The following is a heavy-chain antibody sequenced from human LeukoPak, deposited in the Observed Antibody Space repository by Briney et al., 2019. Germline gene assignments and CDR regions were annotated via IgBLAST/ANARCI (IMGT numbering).Heavy chain of an antibody. CDR1: GYTFTSYG. V-gene: IGHV1-18*01. J-gene: IGHJ5*02. D-gene: IGHD3-9*01. CDR3: ARERHFDWLIPHNWFDP. Sequence: ASVKVSCKASGYTFTSYGISWVRQAPGQGLEWMGWISAYNGNTNYAQKLQGRVTMTTDTSTSTAYMELRSLRSDDTAVYYCARERHFDWLIPHNWFDPWGQGTLVTVSS. CDR2: ISAYNGNT.